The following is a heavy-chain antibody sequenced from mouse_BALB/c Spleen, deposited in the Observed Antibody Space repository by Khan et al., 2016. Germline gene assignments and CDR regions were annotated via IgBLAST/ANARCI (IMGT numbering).Heavy chain of an antibody. CDR3: ARSNYGNYEECYTMDY. CDR1: GFNIKDTY. J-gene: IGHJ4*01. D-gene: IGHD2-1*01. V-gene: IGHV14-3*02. CDR2: IDPANGNT. Sequence: VQLKESGAELVKPGASVKLSCTASGFNIKDTYMHWVKQRPEQGLEWLGRIDPANGNTKYDPKFQGKATITADTSSNTAYLQLSSLTSEDTAVYYCARSNYGNYEECYTMDYWGQGTSVTVSS.